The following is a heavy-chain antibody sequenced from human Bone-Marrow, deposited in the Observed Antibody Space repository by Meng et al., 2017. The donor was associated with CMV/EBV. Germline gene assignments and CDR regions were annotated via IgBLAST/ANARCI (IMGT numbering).Heavy chain of an antibody. D-gene: IGHD2-2*01. V-gene: IGHV1-2*02. CDR1: GYTFTGYY. CDR2: INPNSGGT. CDR3: ARVQSLIVPAARY. J-gene: IGHJ4*02. Sequence: ASVKVSCKASGYTFTGYYMHWVRQAPGQGLEWMGWINPNSGGTNYAQKFQGRVTMTRDTSISTAYMELSRLRSDDTAGYYCARVQSLIVPAARYWGQGTLVTVSS.